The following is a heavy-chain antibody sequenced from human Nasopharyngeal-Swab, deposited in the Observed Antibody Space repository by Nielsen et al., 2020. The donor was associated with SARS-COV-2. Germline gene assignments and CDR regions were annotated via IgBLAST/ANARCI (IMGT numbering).Heavy chain of an antibody. CDR3: AREYSSGWYIFDY. CDR2: IWYDGSNK. Sequence: GESLKISCAASGLTFSSYGMHWVRQAPGKGLEWVAVIWYDGSNKYYADSVKGRFTISRDNSKNTLYLQMNSLRAEDTAVYYCAREYSSGWYIFDYWGQGTLVTVSS. D-gene: IGHD6-19*01. CDR1: GLTFSSYG. J-gene: IGHJ4*02. V-gene: IGHV3-33*01.